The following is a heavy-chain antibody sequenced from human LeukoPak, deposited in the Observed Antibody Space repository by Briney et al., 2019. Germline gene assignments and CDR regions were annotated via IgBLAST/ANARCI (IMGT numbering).Heavy chain of an antibody. CDR1: GYTFTSYD. D-gene: IGHD3-22*01. CDR2: MNPNSGNT. CDR3: ATLDENTNYYDSSGSSRDY. J-gene: IGHJ4*02. Sequence: ASVKVSRKASGYTFTSYDINWVRQATGQGLEWMGWMNPNSGNTGYAQKFQGRVTMTRNTSISTAYMELSSLRSEDTAVYYCATLDENTNYYDSSGSSRDYWGQGTLVTVSS. V-gene: IGHV1-8*01.